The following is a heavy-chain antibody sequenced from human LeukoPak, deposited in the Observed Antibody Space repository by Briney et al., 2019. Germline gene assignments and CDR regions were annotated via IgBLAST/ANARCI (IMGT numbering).Heavy chain of an antibody. D-gene: IGHD3-22*01. CDR1: GYTFTTYG. CDR3: ARDENYNKDY. CDR2: ITTYNDIT. V-gene: IGHV1-18*01. J-gene: IGHJ4*02. Sequence: GAXVKVSCKASGYTFTTYGITWVRQAPGXGLEWMGWITTYNDITHYAQKFQGRVTMTTDTSTSTAYMELRSLRSDDTAVYYCARDENYNKDYWGQGTLVTVSS.